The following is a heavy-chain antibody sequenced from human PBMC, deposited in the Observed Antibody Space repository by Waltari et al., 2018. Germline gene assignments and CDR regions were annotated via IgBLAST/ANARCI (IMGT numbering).Heavy chain of an antibody. Sequence: EVQLVESGGGLVQPGGSLRLSCAASGFTFRSYEMNWVRQAPGKGLDGVSYISSSGSTIYYADAVKGRFTISRDNAKNSLYLQMNSLRAEDTAVYYCAKDQGTRELLFDYWGQGTLVTVSS. CDR2: ISSSGSTI. D-gene: IGHD1-26*01. CDR1: GFTFRSYE. CDR3: AKDQGTRELLFDY. J-gene: IGHJ4*02. V-gene: IGHV3-48*03.